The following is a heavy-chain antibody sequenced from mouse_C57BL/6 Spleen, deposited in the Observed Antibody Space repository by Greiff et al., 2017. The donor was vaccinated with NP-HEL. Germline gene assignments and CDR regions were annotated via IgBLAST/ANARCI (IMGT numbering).Heavy chain of an antibody. D-gene: IGHD1-1*01. Sequence: EVKVEESGGGLVKPGGSLKLSCAASGFTFSDYGMHWVRQAPEKGLEWVAYISSGSSTIYYADTVKGRFTISRDNAKNTLFLQMTSLRSEDTAMYYCARGTTVVATNAMDYWGQGTSVTVSS. V-gene: IGHV5-17*01. CDR3: ARGTTVVATNAMDY. J-gene: IGHJ4*01. CDR1: GFTFSDYG. CDR2: ISSGSSTI.